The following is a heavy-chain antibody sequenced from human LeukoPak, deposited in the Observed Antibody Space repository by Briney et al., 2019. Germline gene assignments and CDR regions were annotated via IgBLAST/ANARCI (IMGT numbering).Heavy chain of an antibody. CDR2: IKQDGSEK. CDR1: GFTFTNYW. CDR3: ARLTDGDYFDY. J-gene: IGHJ4*02. V-gene: IGHV3-7*05. Sequence: PGGSLRLSCAASGFTFTNYWMTWVRQAPGKGLEGVANIKQDGSEKYYVDSVEGRFTISRDNAKNSLFLQMTSLRAEDTAVYYCARLTDGDYFDYWGQGTLVTVSS. D-gene: IGHD5-24*01.